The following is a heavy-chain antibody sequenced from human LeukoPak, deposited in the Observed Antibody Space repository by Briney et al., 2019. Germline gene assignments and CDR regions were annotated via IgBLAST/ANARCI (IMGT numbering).Heavy chain of an antibody. J-gene: IGHJ5*02. CDR1: GGSFSGYY. CDR3: ARGFEGSGSLKYSHLGFDP. D-gene: IGHD3-10*01. CDR2: INHSGST. Sequence: SETLSLTCAVYGGSFSGYYSSWIRQPPGKGLEWNGEINHSGSTNYNPSLKSRVTISVDTSKNQFSLKLSCVTAADTAVYYCARGFEGSGSLKYSHLGFDPWGQGTLVTVSS. V-gene: IGHV4-34*01.